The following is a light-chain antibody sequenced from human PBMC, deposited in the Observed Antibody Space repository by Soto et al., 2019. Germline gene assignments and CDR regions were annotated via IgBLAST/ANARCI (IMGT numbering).Light chain of an antibody. CDR1: QSVSNNY. Sequence: EIVLTQSPGTLSLSPGERATLSCRASQSVSNNYLAWYQQKPGQAPRLLIYGASTRAAGIPDRFSGSGSGTDFTLTITRLEPEDSAVYFCQQYTGTPTTFGQGTRLEIK. J-gene: IGKJ5*01. CDR2: GAS. CDR3: QQYTGTPTT. V-gene: IGKV3-20*01.